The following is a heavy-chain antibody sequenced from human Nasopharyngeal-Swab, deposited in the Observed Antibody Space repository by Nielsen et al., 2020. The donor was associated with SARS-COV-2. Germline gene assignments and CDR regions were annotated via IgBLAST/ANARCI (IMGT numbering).Heavy chain of an antibody. CDR2: IYCSGST. V-gene: IGHV4-39*01. Sequence: SETLSLTCTVSGGSISSSSYYWGWIRQPPGKGLEWIGSIYCSGSTYYNPSLKSRVTISVDTSKNQFSLKLSSVTAADTAVYYCARVGPSSDYFDYWGQGTLVTVSS. J-gene: IGHJ4*02. CDR1: GGSISSSSYY. D-gene: IGHD6-6*01. CDR3: ARVGPSSDYFDY.